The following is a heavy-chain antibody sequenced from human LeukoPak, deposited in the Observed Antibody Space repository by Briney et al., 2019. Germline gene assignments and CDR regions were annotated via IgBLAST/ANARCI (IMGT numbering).Heavy chain of an antibody. CDR3: AKGYGSGSHYFDY. CDR1: GFTFSSYG. J-gene: IGHJ4*02. D-gene: IGHD3-10*01. Sequence: GGSLRLSCAASGFTFSSYGMHWVRQAPGKGLEWVAFIRYDGSNKYYADSVKGRFTISRDNSKNTLYLQMNSLRAEDTAVYYCAKGYGSGSHYFDYWGQGTPVTVSS. CDR2: IRYDGSNK. V-gene: IGHV3-30*02.